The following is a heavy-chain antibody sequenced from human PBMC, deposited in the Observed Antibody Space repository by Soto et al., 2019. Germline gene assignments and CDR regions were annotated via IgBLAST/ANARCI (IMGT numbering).Heavy chain of an antibody. CDR1: GGTFSSYA. J-gene: IGHJ4*02. V-gene: IGHV1-69*13. Sequence: SVKVSCKASGGTFSSYAISWVRQAPGQGLEWMGGIIPIFGTANYAQKFQGRVTITADESTSTAYMELSSLRSEDTAVYYCASDASGSYANGDYWGQGALVTVSS. CDR3: ASDASGSYANGDY. CDR2: IIPIFGTA. D-gene: IGHD1-26*01.